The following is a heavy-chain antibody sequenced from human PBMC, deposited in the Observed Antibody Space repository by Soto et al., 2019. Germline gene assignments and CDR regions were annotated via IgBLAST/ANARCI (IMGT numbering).Heavy chain of an antibody. CDR2: ISYDGSNK. Sequence: GGSLRLSCAASGFTFSSYGMHWVRQAPGKGLEWVAVISYDGSNKYYADSVKGRFTISRDNSKNTLYLQMNSLRAEDTAVYYCAKDRRHQLLGTGFDYWGQGTLVTVSS. CDR1: GFTFSSYG. V-gene: IGHV3-30*18. CDR3: AKDRRHQLLGTGFDY. J-gene: IGHJ4*02. D-gene: IGHD2-2*01.